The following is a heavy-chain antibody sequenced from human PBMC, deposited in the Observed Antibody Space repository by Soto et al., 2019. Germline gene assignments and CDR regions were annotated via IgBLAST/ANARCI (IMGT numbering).Heavy chain of an antibody. CDR3: AKESSSGYYPNWFDP. CDR1: GFTFSSYE. J-gene: IGHJ5*02. CDR2: ISSSGSTT. D-gene: IGHD3-22*01. V-gene: IGHV3-48*03. Sequence: GVSLRLSCAASGFTFSSYEMNWVRQAPGKGLEWVSYISSSGSTTYYADSVKGRFTISRDNSKNTLYLQMNSLRAEDTAVYYCAKESSSGYYPNWFDPWGQGTLVTVSS.